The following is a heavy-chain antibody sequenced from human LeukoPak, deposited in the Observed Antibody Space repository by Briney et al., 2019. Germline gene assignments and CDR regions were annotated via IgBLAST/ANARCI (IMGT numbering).Heavy chain of an antibody. V-gene: IGHV1-2*02. Sequence: ASVKVSCKASGYTFTGYYIHWVRQAPGQGLEWMGWINPNSGGTNYAQKFQGRVTMTRDTSISTAYMELSRLRSDDTAVYYCASITYDSSGYEVNAFDIWGQGTMVTVSS. D-gene: IGHD3-22*01. CDR2: INPNSGGT. CDR3: ASITYDSSGYEVNAFDI. J-gene: IGHJ3*02. CDR1: GYTFTGYY.